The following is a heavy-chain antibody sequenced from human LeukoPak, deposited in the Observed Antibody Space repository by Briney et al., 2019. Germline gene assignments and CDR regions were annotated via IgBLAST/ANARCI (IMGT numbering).Heavy chain of an antibody. D-gene: IGHD3-22*01. CDR3: ARVRYYYDSSGYYYDAFDI. Sequence: PSETLSLTCTVSGGSISSYYWSWIRQPAGKGLEWIGRIYTSGSTNYNPSLKSRVTISVDKSKNQSSLKLSSVTAADTAVYYCARVRYYYDSSGYYYDAFDIWGQGTMVTVSS. CDR2: IYTSGST. CDR1: GGSISSYY. J-gene: IGHJ3*02. V-gene: IGHV4-4*07.